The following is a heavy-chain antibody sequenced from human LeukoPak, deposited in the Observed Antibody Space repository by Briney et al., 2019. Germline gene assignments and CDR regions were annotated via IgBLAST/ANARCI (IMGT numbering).Heavy chain of an antibody. Sequence: SETPSLTCTVSGVSISSSNSYWGWIRQPPGKGLEWIGSIYYSGNTYYNASLKSQVSISIDTSKNQFSLRITSVTAADTAVYYCARQTGSGLFILPGGQGTLVTVSS. D-gene: IGHD3/OR15-3a*01. J-gene: IGHJ4*02. CDR1: GVSISSSNSY. CDR2: IYYSGNT. V-gene: IGHV4-39*01. CDR3: ARQTGSGLFILP.